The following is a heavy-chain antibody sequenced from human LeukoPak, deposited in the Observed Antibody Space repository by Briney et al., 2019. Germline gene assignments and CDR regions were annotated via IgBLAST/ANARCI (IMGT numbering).Heavy chain of an antibody. CDR1: GFTFSTYA. CDR3: AKGRGIYSGYDPLHY. D-gene: IGHD5-12*01. Sequence: GGSLRLSCAASGFTFSTYAMSWVRQAPGKGLEWVSAFSGSGGSPFYADSVKGRFTISRDNSKNTLYLQMDSLRTEDTALYFCAKGRGIYSGYDPLHYWGQGTLVTVSS. CDR2: FSGSGGSP. J-gene: IGHJ4*02. V-gene: IGHV3-23*01.